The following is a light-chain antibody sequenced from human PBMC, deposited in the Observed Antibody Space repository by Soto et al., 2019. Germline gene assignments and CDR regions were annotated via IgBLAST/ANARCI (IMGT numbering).Light chain of an antibody. J-gene: IGLJ1*01. CDR1: SSDVGTYNY. CDR3: ISYTGTSTPYV. CDR2: EVS. V-gene: IGLV2-14*01. Sequence: QSVLTQPASVSGSPGQSITISCTGTSSDVGTYNYVSWYQQHPGKAPKLMIYEVSNRPSGVSNRCSGSKSGNTASLTISGLQAEDEADYYCISYTGTSTPYVFGTGTKVTV.